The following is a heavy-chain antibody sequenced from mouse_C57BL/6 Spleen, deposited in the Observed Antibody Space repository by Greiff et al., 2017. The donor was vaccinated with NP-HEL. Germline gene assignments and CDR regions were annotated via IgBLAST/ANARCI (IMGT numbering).Heavy chain of an antibody. CDR3: ARSGTPYAMDY. V-gene: IGHV1-52*01. CDR2: IDPSDSET. Sequence: QVQLQQPGAELVRPGSSVKLSCKASGYTFTSYWMHWVKQRPIQGLEWIGNIDPSDSETHYNQKFKDKATLTVDKSSSTAYMQLSSLTSEDSAVYYCARSGTPYAMDYWGQGTSVTVSS. J-gene: IGHJ4*01. D-gene: IGHD3-1*01. CDR1: GYTFTSYW.